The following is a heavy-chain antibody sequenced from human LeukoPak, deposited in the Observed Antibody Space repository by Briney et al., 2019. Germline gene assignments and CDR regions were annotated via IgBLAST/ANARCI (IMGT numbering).Heavy chain of an antibody. V-gene: IGHV3-23*01. CDR3: AKGMGYQLRNFDY. Sequence: GSLRLSCAASGFTFSSYAMSWVRQAPGKGLEWVSSIYSSGGSTYYADSVKGRFTISRDNSKNTLYLQMNSLRAEDTAVYYCAKGMGYQLRNFDYWGQGTLVTVSS. D-gene: IGHD2-2*01. CDR2: IYSSGGST. CDR1: GFTFSSYA. J-gene: IGHJ4*02.